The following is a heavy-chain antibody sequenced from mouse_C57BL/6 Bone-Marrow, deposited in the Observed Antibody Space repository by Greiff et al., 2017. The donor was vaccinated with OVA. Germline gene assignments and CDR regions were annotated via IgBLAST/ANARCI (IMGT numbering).Heavy chain of an antibody. CDR1: GYTFTSYW. D-gene: IGHD1-1*01. CDR2: IYPGSGST. V-gene: IGHV1-55*01. CDR3: ARNYDGSSCLYVEV. J-gene: IGHJ1*03. Sequence: VKVVESGAELVKPGASVKMSCKASGYTFTSYWITWVKQRPGQGLEWIGDIYPGSGSTNYNEKFKSKATLTVDTSSSTAYMQLSSLTSEDSAVYYCARNYDGSSCLYVEVWGTGTTVTVSS.